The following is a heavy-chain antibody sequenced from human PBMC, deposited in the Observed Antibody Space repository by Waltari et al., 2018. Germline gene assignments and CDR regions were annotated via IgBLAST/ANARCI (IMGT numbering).Heavy chain of an antibody. V-gene: IGHV3-30*18. Sequence: QGQLVESGGGVVQPGRSLRLTCTASGFIFSNSGMHWVRQAPGKGLEGGGVISFDGLDNRYADSVKGRFTISRDNSKNTLFLELNSLTTDDTGVYFCAKANRHSGQDNWFDPWGHGAPVTVSS. CDR1: GFIFSNSG. CDR3: AKANRHSGQDNWFDP. J-gene: IGHJ5*02. CDR2: ISFDGLDN. D-gene: IGHD2-15*01.